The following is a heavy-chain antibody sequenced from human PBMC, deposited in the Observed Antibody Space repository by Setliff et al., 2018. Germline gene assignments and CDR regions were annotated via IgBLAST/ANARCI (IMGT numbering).Heavy chain of an antibody. D-gene: IGHD3-3*01. Sequence: GGSLRLSCAASGFTFSSYWMSWVRQAPGKGLEWVANIKQDGSDKYYVDSVKGRFTISRGNAKNSLSLQMNSLRAEDTAVYYCVRARTTNYDFWSGLNAFDIWGQGTMVTVSS. CDR3: VRARTTNYDFWSGLNAFDI. CDR1: GFTFSSYW. J-gene: IGHJ3*02. CDR2: IKQDGSDK. V-gene: IGHV3-7*03.